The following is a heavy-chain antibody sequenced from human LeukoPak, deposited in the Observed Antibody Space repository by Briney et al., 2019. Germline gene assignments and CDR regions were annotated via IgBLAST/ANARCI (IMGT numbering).Heavy chain of an antibody. D-gene: IGHD3-9*01. CDR3: ARERGYFDTRDY. CDR2: IFHSGST. CDR1: GGSISSSSYY. J-gene: IGHJ4*02. V-gene: IGHV4-39*07. Sequence: SETLSLTCTVSGGSISSSSYYWGWIRQPPGKGLEWIGSIFHSGSTYYNPSLKSRVTISVDTSKNQFFLKLSSVTAADTAVYYCARERGYFDTRDYWGQGTLVTVSS.